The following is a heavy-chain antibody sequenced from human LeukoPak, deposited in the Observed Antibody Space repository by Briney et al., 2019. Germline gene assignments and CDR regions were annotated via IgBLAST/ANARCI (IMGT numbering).Heavy chain of an antibody. V-gene: IGHV3-30-3*01. Sequence: PGGSLRLSCAASGFTFSSYAMSWVRQAPGKGLEWVAVISYDGSNKYYADSVKGRFTISRDNSKNTLYLQMNSLRAEDTAVYYCARGPGGSYPMSYFQHWGQGTLVTVSS. CDR1: GFTFSSYA. J-gene: IGHJ1*01. CDR3: ARGPGGSYPMSYFQH. CDR2: ISYDGSNK. D-gene: IGHD1-26*01.